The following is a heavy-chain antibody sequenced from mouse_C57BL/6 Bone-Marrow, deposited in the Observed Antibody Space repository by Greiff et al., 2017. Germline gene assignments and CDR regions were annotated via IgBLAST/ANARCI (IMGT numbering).Heavy chain of an antibody. J-gene: IGHJ2*01. D-gene: IGHD1-2*01. CDR3: ASITGYFDY. CDR2: IHPSDSDT. Sequence: VQLQQPGAELVKPGASVKVSCKASGYTFTSYWMHWVKQRPGQGLEWIGRIHPSDSDTNYTQKFKGKATLTVDKSSSTAYMQSSILSSEDSAVYYWASITGYFDYWGKGTTLTVSS. CDR1: GYTFTSYW. V-gene: IGHV1-74*01.